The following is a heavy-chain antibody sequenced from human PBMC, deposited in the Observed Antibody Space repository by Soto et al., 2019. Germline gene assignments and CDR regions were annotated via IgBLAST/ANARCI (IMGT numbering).Heavy chain of an antibody. CDR1: GGTFSSYT. J-gene: IGHJ4*02. CDR3: ARDRTYGDYIFDY. D-gene: IGHD4-17*01. V-gene: IGHV1-69*04. Sequence: ASVKVSCKASGGTFSSYTISWVRQAPGQGLEWMGRIIPILAIANYAQNFQGRVTISADKSTSTAYMELSSLRSEDTAIYYCARDRTYGDYIFDYWGQGTLVTVSS. CDR2: IIPILAIA.